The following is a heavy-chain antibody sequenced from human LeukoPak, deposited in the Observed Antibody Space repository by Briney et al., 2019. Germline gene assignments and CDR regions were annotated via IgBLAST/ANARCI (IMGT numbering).Heavy chain of an antibody. CDR2: IYYTGST. Sequence: SETLSLTCAVSGDSITNYYWSWLRQPPGKGLEWIGYIYYTGSTNYNPSLKSRVTISVDTSKNQFSLKLSSVTAADTAVYYCARLIAARPRYYFDYWGQGTLVTVSS. V-gene: IGHV4-59*01. J-gene: IGHJ4*02. D-gene: IGHD6-6*01. CDR1: GDSITNYY. CDR3: ARLIAARPRYYFDY.